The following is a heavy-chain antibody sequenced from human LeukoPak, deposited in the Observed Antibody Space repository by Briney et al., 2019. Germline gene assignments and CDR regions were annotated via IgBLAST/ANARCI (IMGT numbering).Heavy chain of an antibody. Sequence: GGSLRLSCATSGLTFSSYGMNWVRQAPGKGLEWVSSITSSSLYISYADSLKGRFTISRDNAKNSLSLQMNSLRAEDTAVYYCARDGAYDSAFDIWGQGTMVTVSS. CDR3: ARDGAYDSAFDI. CDR2: ITSSSLYI. V-gene: IGHV3-21*01. D-gene: IGHD3-22*01. CDR1: GLTFSSYG. J-gene: IGHJ3*02.